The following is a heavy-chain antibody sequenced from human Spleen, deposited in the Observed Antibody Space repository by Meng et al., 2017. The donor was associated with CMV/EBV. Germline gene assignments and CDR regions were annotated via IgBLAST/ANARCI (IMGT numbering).Heavy chain of an antibody. V-gene: IGHV4-59*12. CDR1: GGSISSYY. J-gene: IGHJ6*02. D-gene: IGHD2-2*01. Sequence: SETLSLTCTVSGGSISSYYWSWIRQPPGKGLEWIGYIYYSGSTNYNPSLKSRVTISVDTSKNQFSLKLSSVTAADTAVYYCARVSCSSTSCYSNDGMDVWGQGTTVTVSS. CDR3: ARVSCSSTSCYSNDGMDV. CDR2: IYYSGST.